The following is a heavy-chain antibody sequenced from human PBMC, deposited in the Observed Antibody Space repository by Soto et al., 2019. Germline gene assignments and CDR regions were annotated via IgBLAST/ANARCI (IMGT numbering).Heavy chain of an antibody. CDR3: AKDGKYSYGYDPFDY. CDR1: GFTFSSYA. CDR2: ISGSGGST. Sequence: EVQLLESGGGLVQPGGSLRLSCAASGFTFSSYAMSWVRQAPGKGLEWVSAISGSGGSTYYADSVKGRFTISRDNSKNPLYLQMNSLRAEDTAVYYCAKDGKYSYGYDPFDYWGQGTLVTVSS. V-gene: IGHV3-23*01. D-gene: IGHD5-18*01. J-gene: IGHJ4*02.